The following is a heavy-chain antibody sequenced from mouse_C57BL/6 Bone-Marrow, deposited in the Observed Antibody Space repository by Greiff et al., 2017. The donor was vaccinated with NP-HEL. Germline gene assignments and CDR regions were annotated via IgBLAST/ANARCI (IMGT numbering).Heavy chain of an antibody. V-gene: IGHV1-75*01. CDR2: IFPGSGST. CDR3: ARNGFYYCWYFDV. Sequence: VKLQESGPELVKPGASVKISCKASGYTFTDYYINWVKQRPGQGLEWIGWIFPGSGSTYYNEKFKGKATLTVDKSSSTAYMLLSSLTSEDSAVYFCARNGFYYCWYFDVWGTGTTVTVSS. D-gene: IGHD1-1*01. J-gene: IGHJ1*03. CDR1: GYTFTDYY.